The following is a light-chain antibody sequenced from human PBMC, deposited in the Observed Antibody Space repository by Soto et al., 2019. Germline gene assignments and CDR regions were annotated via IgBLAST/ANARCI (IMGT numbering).Light chain of an antibody. CDR2: GAS. V-gene: IGKV3-20*01. CDR1: QSVSRSY. J-gene: IGKJ1*01. CDR3: LQYGSSPRT. Sequence: EIVLTQSPGTLSLSPGERATLYCRASQSVSRSYLAWFQLKPGQAPRLLIHGASSRATGIPDRFSGSGSGTHFTLTISRLEPEDFAVYYCLQYGSSPRTFGQGTKVEIK.